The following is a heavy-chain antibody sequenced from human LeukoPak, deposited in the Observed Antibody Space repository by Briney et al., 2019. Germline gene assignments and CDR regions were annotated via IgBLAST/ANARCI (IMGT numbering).Heavy chain of an antibody. CDR1: GFTFSSYA. D-gene: IGHD6-13*01. V-gene: IGHV3-23*01. CDR3: TKSSEYSSSWYRG. J-gene: IGHJ4*02. Sequence: PGGSLRLSCAASGFTFSSYAMSWVRQAPGKGLEWVSAISGSGGSTYYADSVKGRFTISRDNSKNTLYLQMNSLRAEDTAVYYCTKSSEYSSSWYRGWGQRTLVTVSS. CDR2: ISGSGGST.